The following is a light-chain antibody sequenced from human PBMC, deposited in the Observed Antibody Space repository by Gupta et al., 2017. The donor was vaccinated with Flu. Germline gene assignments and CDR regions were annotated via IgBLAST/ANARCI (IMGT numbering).Light chain of an antibody. Sequence: DIHMTQSPSSLSASVGDRVTITCRASQSISTNLNWYQQKAGKPPKFLIYAASSLKSGVPSRFSGSGSGTDFTLTISSLQPEDFATYYCQQSHSTPPTFGQGTNLEI. CDR1: QSISTN. CDR2: AAS. CDR3: QQSHSTPPT. V-gene: IGKV1-39*01. J-gene: IGKJ2*01.